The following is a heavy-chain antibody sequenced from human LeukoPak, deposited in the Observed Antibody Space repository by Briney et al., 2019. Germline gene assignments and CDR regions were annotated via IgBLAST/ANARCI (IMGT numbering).Heavy chain of an antibody. V-gene: IGHV4-61*02. CDR1: GGSITTVNYY. J-gene: IGHJ4*02. D-gene: IGHD2-15*01. Sequence: SETLSLTCTVSGGSITTVNYYWNWIRQPAGKVLEWIGRIYPSGSAHYNPSLKSRVTISVDTSKNQFSLKLSSVTAADTAVYYCAGWGGYFDYWGQGTLVTVSS. CDR2: IYPSGSA. CDR3: AGWGGYFDY.